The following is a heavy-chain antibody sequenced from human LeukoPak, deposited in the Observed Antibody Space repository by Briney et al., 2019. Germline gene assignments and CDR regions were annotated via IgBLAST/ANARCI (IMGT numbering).Heavy chain of an antibody. Sequence: GGSLRLSCAASGFTVSSNDMNWVRQAPGKGLQWVSGVFSGGSTYYAVSVKGRFPLSRDNSKTPLCLQMNTLRAEETAVYYCARLLKSYYGSGSYSDAFDIWGQGTVVTVSS. V-gene: IGHV3-53*01. J-gene: IGHJ3*02. CDR3: ARLLKSYYGSGSYSDAFDI. D-gene: IGHD3-10*01. CDR2: VFSGGST. CDR1: GFTVSSND.